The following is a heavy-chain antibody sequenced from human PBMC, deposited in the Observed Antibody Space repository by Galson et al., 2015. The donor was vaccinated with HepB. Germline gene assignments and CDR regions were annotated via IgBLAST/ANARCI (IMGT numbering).Heavy chain of an antibody. Sequence: VKVSCKASGYTFTTYDINWVRQATGQGLEWMGRMDPNSGYTNYAQKFQGRVTMTRDTAIRTAYMELSSLTSEDTGVYYCARDGKWLVPDWGQGTLVTVSS. V-gene: IGHV1-8*01. J-gene: IGHJ4*02. CDR1: GYTFTTYD. CDR2: MDPNSGYT. CDR3: ARDGKWLVPD. D-gene: IGHD6-19*01.